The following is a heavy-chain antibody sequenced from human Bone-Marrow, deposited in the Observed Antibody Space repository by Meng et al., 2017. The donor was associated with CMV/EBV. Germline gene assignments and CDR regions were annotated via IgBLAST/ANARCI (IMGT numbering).Heavy chain of an antibody. V-gene: IGHV4-39*07. Sequence: SETLSLTCTVSGGSINSNNYYWGWIRQPPGKGLEWIGSIYYSGDTYYNPSLKSRVTISKDTSKSQFSLKLRSVTAADTAVYYCATGESSSYYYDPWGQGTLVTVYS. CDR2: IYYSGDT. J-gene: IGHJ5*02. CDR1: GGSINSNNYY. CDR3: ATGESSSYYYDP. D-gene: IGHD6-6*01.